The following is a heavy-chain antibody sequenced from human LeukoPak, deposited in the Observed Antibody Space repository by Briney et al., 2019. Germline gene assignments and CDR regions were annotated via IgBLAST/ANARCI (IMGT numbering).Heavy chain of an antibody. J-gene: IGHJ1*01. D-gene: IGHD5-24*01. CDR3: ATTRRWLQLGYFQH. CDR2: IYYSGST. V-gene: IGHV4-59*01. Sequence: PSETLSLTCTVSGGSISSYYWSWIRQPPGKGLEWIGYIYYSGSTNYNPSLKSRVTISVDTSKNQFSLKLSSVTAADTAVYYCATTRRWLQLGYFQHWGQGTLVTVSS. CDR1: GGSISSYY.